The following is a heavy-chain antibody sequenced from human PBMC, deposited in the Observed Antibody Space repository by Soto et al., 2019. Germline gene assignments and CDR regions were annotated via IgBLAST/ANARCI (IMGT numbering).Heavy chain of an antibody. CDR3: AKVSSSWYAGFFDL. Sequence: GGSLRLSCAASGFTFSSYSMNWVRQAPGKGLEWVSYISSSSSTIYYADSVKGRFTISRDNSMNTLYLQMKTLRAEDTAVYYCAKVSSSWYAGFFDLWGQGTPVTVSS. CDR2: ISSSSSTI. CDR1: GFTFSSYS. D-gene: IGHD6-13*01. V-gene: IGHV3-48*01. J-gene: IGHJ4*02.